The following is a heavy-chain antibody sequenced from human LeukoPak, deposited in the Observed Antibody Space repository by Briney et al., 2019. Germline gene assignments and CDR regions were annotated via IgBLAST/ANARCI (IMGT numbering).Heavy chain of an antibody. CDR3: AKEGYYGSGSYFYFDY. J-gene: IGHJ4*02. CDR2: ISYDGSNK. Sequence: PGGSLRLSCAASGFTSSSYGMHWVRQAPGKGLEWVAVISYDGSNKYYADSVKGRFTISRDNSKNTLYLQMNSLRAEDTAVYYCAKEGYYGSGSYFYFDYWGQGTLVTVSS. D-gene: IGHD3-10*01. V-gene: IGHV3-30*18. CDR1: GFTSSSYG.